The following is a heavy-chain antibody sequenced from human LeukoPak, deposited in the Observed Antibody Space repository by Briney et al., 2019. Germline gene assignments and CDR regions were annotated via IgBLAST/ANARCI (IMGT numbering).Heavy chain of an antibody. Sequence: GGSLRLSCAASGLTFSIYAMSWVRQAPGKGLEWVSAISGSGGSTYYADSVKGRFTISRDNSRDTLYLQMNSLRAEDTAVYYCAKGYYDYVWGSYYFDYWGQGTLVTVSS. CDR2: ISGSGGST. V-gene: IGHV3-23*01. J-gene: IGHJ4*02. D-gene: IGHD3-16*01. CDR1: GLTFSIYA. CDR3: AKGYYDYVWGSYYFDY.